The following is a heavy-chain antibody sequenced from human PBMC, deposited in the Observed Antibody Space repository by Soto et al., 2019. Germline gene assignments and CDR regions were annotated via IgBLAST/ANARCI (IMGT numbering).Heavy chain of an antibody. D-gene: IGHD6-13*01. Sequence: EVQLVESGGGLVTPGGSLTLSCAASGFIFSPAWMNWVRRAPGKGLEWVGLIKSKGGGGTADYAAPVKGRFIISRDDSKNTIYLQMNSLKPEDTALYYCIWQQDFYYGRAVWGQGTTVTVSS. V-gene: IGHV3-15*07. CDR1: GFIFSPAW. J-gene: IGHJ6*02. CDR3: IWQQDFYYGRAV. CDR2: IKSKGGGGTA.